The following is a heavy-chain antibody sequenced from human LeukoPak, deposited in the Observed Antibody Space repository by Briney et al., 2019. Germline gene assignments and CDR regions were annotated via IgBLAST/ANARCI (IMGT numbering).Heavy chain of an antibody. V-gene: IGHV4-39*07. Sequence: SETLSLTCTVSGGSISSSSYYWGWIRQPPGKGLEWIGSIYYSGSTYYNPSLKSRVTISVDTSKNQFSLKLNSVTAADTAVYYCARDSSGWYYFDYWGQGTLVTVSS. D-gene: IGHD6-19*01. J-gene: IGHJ4*02. CDR2: IYYSGST. CDR3: ARDSSGWYYFDY. CDR1: GGSISSSSYY.